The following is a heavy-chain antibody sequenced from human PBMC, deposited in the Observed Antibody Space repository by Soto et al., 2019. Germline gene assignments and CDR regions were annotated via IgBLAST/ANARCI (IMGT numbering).Heavy chain of an antibody. CDR3: ARELVTTTYYYGMDV. J-gene: IGHJ6*02. V-gene: IGHV1-46*01. CDR2: INPSGGST. D-gene: IGHD4-4*01. Sequence: QVQLVQSGAEVKKPGASVKVSCKASGYTFTSYYMHWVRQAPGQGLEWMGIINPSGGSTSYAQKFQGRVTMTRDTSTSTVYMELSSLRSEDTAVYYCARELVTTTYYYGMDVWGQGTTVTVSS. CDR1: GYTFTSYY.